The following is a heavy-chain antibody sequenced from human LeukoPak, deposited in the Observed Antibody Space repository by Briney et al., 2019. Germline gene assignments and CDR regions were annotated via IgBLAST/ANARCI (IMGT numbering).Heavy chain of an antibody. CDR2: IYTSGST. V-gene: IGHV4-4*07. CDR3: ARERIAAADSYFDY. D-gene: IGHD6-13*01. Sequence: PSETLSHTCTVTGGSISSYHWSSIRQPAGKGLEWIGRIYTSGSTNYNPSLKSRVTMSVDTSKNQFSLKLSSVTAADTAVYYCARERIAAADSYFDYWGQGTLVTVSS. CDR1: GGSISSYH. J-gene: IGHJ4*02.